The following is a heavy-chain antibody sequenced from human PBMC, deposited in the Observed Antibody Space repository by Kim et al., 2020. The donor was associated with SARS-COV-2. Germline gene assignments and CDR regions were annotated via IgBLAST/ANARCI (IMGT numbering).Heavy chain of an antibody. Sequence: GGSLRLSCAVSGFIVSANSVSWVRQSPGKGLEWLAVIRRGGIINFSASAMDRFSIFSETPTNTAYFLLTNLRPLDKTAYYFSRNDAGTHDYYGPASLVT. D-gene: IGHD1-1*01. J-gene: IGHJ4*02. CDR3: SRNDAGTHDY. CDR1: GFIVSANS. V-gene: IGHV3-66*02. CDR2: IRRGGII.